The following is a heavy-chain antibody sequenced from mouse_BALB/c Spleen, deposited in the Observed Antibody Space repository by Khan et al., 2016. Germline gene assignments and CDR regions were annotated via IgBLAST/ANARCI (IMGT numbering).Heavy chain of an antibody. V-gene: IGHV1S132*01. CDR2: IFPGTGTT. CDR3: SSGRDWYFDV. D-gene: IGHD3-1*01. J-gene: IGHJ1*01. Sequence: VQLQESGAELVKPGASVKLSCKTSGYTFTSYWIQWVKQRPGKGLGWIGEIFPGTGTTYYNETFKGKATLTIDTSSSTAYMQLSSLSSEDSAFYFCSSGRDWYFDVWGAGTTVTVSS. CDR1: GYTFTSYW.